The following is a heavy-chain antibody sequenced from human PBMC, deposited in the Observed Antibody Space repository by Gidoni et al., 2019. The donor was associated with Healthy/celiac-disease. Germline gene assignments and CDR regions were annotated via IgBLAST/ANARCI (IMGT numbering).Heavy chain of an antibody. CDR2: ISSSSSYI. D-gene: IGHD3-22*01. CDR3: ARGGAQYYYDSSGYLQGPDY. Sequence: EVQLVESGGGLVKPGGSLRLSCAASGFTFSSYSMNWVRQAPGKGRDWVSSISSSSSYIYYADSVKGRFTISRDNAKNSLYLQMNSLRAEDTAVYYCARGGAQYYYDSSGYLQGPDYWGQGTLVTVSS. V-gene: IGHV3-21*01. CDR1: GFTFSSYS. J-gene: IGHJ4*02.